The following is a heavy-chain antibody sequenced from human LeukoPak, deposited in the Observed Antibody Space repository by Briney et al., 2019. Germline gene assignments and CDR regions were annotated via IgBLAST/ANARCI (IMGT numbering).Heavy chain of an antibody. V-gene: IGHV4-34*01. CDR2: INHSGST. CDR3: ARARGTGAIDG. Sequence: SETLSLTCAVYGGSFSGYYWTWIRQPPGKGLEWIGEINHSGSTNYNPSLKSRVTVSVDTSKNQFSLKLTSVTAADTAVYYCARARGTGAIDGWGQGTLVTVSS. CDR1: GGSFSGYY. D-gene: IGHD6-25*01. J-gene: IGHJ4*02.